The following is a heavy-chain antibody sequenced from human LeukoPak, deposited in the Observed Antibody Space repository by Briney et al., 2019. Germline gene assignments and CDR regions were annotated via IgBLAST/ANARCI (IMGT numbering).Heavy chain of an antibody. Sequence: GGSLRLSCAASGFPFSKYTMNWVRRAPGKGLEWVSLITSSSTYVESADSVKGRFTISRDDAKNSLSLQMNSLRADDTAVYYCARDFGWGGALDIWGQGTMVTVSS. V-gene: IGHV3-21*01. CDR2: ITSSSTYV. CDR3: ARDFGWGGALDI. J-gene: IGHJ3*02. CDR1: GFPFSKYT. D-gene: IGHD6-19*01.